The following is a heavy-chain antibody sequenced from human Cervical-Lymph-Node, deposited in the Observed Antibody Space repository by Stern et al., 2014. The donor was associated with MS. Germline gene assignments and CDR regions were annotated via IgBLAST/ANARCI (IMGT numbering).Heavy chain of an antibody. CDR2: IYYSGSN. J-gene: IGHJ4*02. V-gene: IGHV4-30-4*01. CDR3: ARMRDSSGQPLDY. CDR1: GGSISSGDYY. Sequence: QVQLQESGPGLVKPSQTLTLTCTVSGGSISSGDYYWSWIRQPPGKGLEWIGYIYYSGSNYSHQYLNRRVTISVDTSKNQFSLKLSSVTAADTAVYYCARMRDSSGQPLDYWGQGTLVTVSS. D-gene: IGHD3-22*01.